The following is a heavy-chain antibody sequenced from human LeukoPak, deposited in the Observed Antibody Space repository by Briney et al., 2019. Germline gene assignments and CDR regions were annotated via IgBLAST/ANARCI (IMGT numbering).Heavy chain of an antibody. CDR1: GGSFSGYY. J-gene: IGHJ5*02. V-gene: IGHV4-34*01. CDR2: INHSGST. CDR3: ARSVGYCSSTSCYFWFDP. Sequence: SETLSLTCAVYGGSFSGYYWSWVRQPPGKGLEWIGEINHSGSTNYNPSLKSRVTISVDTSKNQFSLKLSSVTAAATAVYYCARSVGYCSSTSCYFWFDPWGQGTLVTVSS. D-gene: IGHD2-2*01.